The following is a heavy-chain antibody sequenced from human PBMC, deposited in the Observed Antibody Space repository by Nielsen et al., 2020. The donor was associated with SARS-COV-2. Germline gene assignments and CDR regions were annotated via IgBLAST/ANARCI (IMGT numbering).Heavy chain of an antibody. D-gene: IGHD3-3*01. Sequence: GGSLRLSCSASGFTFSSTWMDWVRQAPGQGLVWVSRINPSGSGTAYADSVKGRFAVSRDNAGNTVVRQIHSLRVEDTAVYYCAGGADFWSGTQRYYMDVWGKGTTVTVSS. J-gene: IGHJ6*03. CDR3: AGGADFWSGTQRYYMDV. CDR1: GFTFSSTW. CDR2: INPSGSGT. V-gene: IGHV3-74*01.